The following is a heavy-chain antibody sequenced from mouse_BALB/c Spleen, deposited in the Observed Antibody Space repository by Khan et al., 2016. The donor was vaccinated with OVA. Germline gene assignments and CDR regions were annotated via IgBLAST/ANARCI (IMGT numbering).Heavy chain of an antibody. V-gene: IGHV9-1*02. D-gene: IGHD1-1*01. CDR3: SRGLKYYGSWFAY. CDR1: GYTFTNFG. CDR2: INTSTGEP. Sequence: QIQLVQSGPELKKPGETVKISCKASGYTFTNFGMNWVKQAPGKALKWMGWINTSTGEPTYADDFKGRFAFSLETSASTAYLQINNLKNEDMATYVCSRGLKYYGSWFAYWGQGTLVTVSA. J-gene: IGHJ3*01.